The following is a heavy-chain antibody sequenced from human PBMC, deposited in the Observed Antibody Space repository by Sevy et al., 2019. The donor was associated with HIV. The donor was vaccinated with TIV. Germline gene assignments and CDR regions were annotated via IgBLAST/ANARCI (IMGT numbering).Heavy chain of an antibody. D-gene: IGHD3-9*01. CDR1: GFTFRSYG. V-gene: IGHV3-30*18. J-gene: IGHJ4*02. CDR2: ISFDGRNT. Sequence: GGSLRLSCAGSGFTFRSYGIHWVRQSPGEGLEWVAFISFDGRNTYSADSVKGRFTVSRDNSNNAVYLQMNNLRTEDTAMYYCAKDILGDNSPWFFFDYWGQGTQVTVSS. CDR3: AKDILGDNSPWFFFDY.